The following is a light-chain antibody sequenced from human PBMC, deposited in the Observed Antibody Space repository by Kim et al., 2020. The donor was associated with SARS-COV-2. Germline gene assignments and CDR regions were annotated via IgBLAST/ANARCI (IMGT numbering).Light chain of an antibody. CDR3: QQYYSYPWT. V-gene: IGKV1-5*03. CDR2: KAS. Sequence: ASIGDRITITCRATQSINSYLAWYQQKPGKPPKLQIYKASSLESGVPSRFSGSASGSEFTLTISSLQPDDFATYYCQQYYSYPWTFGQGTKVEIK. J-gene: IGKJ1*01. CDR1: QSINSY.